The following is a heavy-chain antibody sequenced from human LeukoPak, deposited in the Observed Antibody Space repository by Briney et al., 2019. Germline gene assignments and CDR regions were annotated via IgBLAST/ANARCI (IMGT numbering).Heavy chain of an antibody. Sequence: PGRSLRLSCAASGFTFSSYGMHWVRQAPGKGLEWVAVIWYDGSNKYYADSVKGRFTISRDNSKNTLYLQMNSLRAEDTAVYYCVRDEGAYYYDSSGSLAFDIWGQGTMVTVSS. CDR1: GFTFSSYG. J-gene: IGHJ3*02. CDR3: VRDEGAYYYDSSGSLAFDI. CDR2: IWYDGSNK. V-gene: IGHV3-33*01. D-gene: IGHD3-22*01.